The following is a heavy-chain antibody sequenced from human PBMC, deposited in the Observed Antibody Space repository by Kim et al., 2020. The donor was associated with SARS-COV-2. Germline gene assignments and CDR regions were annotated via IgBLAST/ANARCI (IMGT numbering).Heavy chain of an antibody. CDR2: ISGSGGST. D-gene: IGHD3-22*01. CDR3: AKRTYDSSGYYYVGAFDI. V-gene: IGHV3-23*01. J-gene: IGHJ3*02. CDR1: GFTFSSYA. Sequence: GGSLRLSCAASGFTFSSYAMSWVRQAPGKGLEWVSAISGSGGSTYYADSVKGRFTISRDNSKNTLYLQMNSLRAEDTAVYYCAKRTYDSSGYYYVGAFDIWGQGTMVTVSS.